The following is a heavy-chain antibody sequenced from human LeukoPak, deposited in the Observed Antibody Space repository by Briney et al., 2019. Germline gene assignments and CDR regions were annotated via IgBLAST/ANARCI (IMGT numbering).Heavy chain of an antibody. CDR2: ISYDGSNK. J-gene: IGHJ4*02. Sequence: GRSLRLSCAASGFTFSSSAMHWVRQAPGKGLEWVAVISYDGSNKYYADSVKGRFTISRDNSKNTLYLQMNSLRAEDTAVYYCARNDYYDSSGTIDYWGQGTLVTVSS. D-gene: IGHD3-22*01. CDR1: GFTFSSSA. CDR3: ARNDYYDSSGTIDY. V-gene: IGHV3-30*01.